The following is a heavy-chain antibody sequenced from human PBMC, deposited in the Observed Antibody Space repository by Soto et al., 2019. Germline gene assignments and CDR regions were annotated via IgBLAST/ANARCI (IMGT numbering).Heavy chain of an antibody. V-gene: IGHV4-34*01. CDR2: INHTGVT. D-gene: IGHD6-6*01. CDR3: ARARNLHLMDA. J-gene: IGHJ6*02. Sequence: QVQLQQWGAGLLKPSETLSLTCAVYGGSSSAYLWTWIRQPPGKGLEWIGEINHTGVTNYNPSLKSRVTISVDTSKNQFSLNLNSVTAADTGVYYCARARNLHLMDAWGQGTTVTVSS. CDR1: GGSSSAYL.